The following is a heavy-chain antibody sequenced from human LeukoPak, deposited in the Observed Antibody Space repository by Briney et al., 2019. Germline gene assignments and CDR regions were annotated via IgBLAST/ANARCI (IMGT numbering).Heavy chain of an antibody. CDR3: ARGRNIVATGIYYFDY. Sequence: ASVKVSCKASGYTFTSYDINWVRQATGQGLEWTGWMNPNSGNTGYAQKFQGRVTMTRNTSISTAYMELSSLRSEDTAVYYCARGRNIVATGIYYFDYWGQGTLVTVSS. CDR1: GYTFTSYD. V-gene: IGHV1-8*01. D-gene: IGHD5-12*01. J-gene: IGHJ4*02. CDR2: MNPNSGNT.